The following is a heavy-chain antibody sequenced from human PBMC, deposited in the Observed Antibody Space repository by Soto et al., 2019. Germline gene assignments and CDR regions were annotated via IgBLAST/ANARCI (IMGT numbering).Heavy chain of an antibody. J-gene: IGHJ4*02. Sequence: QVHLQQWGAGLLKPSETLSLTCAVNGGAFNGYYWSCIRQSPGKGQQWIGEINHSGTVDYNPSLKSRVTFPIDTSTKQFSLALTSLTAADTAVYYCARAGAALVRGSIGGFDYWGQGTLVTGSS. CDR2: INHSGTV. CDR3: ARAGAALVRGSIGGFDY. D-gene: IGHD3-10*01. V-gene: IGHV4-34*01. CDR1: GGAFNGYY.